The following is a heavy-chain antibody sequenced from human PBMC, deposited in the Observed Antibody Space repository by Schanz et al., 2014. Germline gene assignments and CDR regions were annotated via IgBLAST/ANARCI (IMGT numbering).Heavy chain of an antibody. CDR3: AREIPAGGHFDY. V-gene: IGHV3-23*01. CDR1: GFTFSSYA. D-gene: IGHD2-15*01. J-gene: IGHJ4*02. Sequence: EVQLLESGGGLVQPGGSLRLSCAASGFTFSSYAMSWVRQAPGKGLEWVSAISGSGAGTYYADSVKGRFTISRDNSKNTLYLRMISLRAEDTAMFYCAREIPAGGHFDYWGQGTLVSVSS. CDR2: ISGSGAGT.